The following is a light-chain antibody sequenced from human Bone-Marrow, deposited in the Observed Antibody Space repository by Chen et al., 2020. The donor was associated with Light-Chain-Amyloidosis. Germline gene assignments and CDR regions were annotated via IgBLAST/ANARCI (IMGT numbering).Light chain of an antibody. CDR3: GSYAGSNTVV. CDR1: SSDVGNYTL. J-gene: IGLJ2*01. Sequence: QSALTQPASVSGSPGQSITISCPGSSSDVGNYTLVSWYQKHPGKAPKLMIFEVNKRPSGVSNRFSGSKSGNTASLTISGLLAEDEADYHCGSYAGSNTVVFGGGTKLTVL. V-gene: IGLV2-23*02. CDR2: EVN.